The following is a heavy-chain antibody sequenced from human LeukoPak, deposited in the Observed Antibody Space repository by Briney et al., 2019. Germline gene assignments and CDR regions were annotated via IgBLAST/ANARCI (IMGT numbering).Heavy chain of an antibody. CDR1: GGSLSGYY. CDR2: INHSGST. D-gene: IGHD3-22*01. Sequence: SETLSLTCAVYGGSLSGYYWSWIRQSPGKGLEWIGEINHSGSTNYNPSLRSRVTISVDTSKNQFSLKLSSVTAADTAVYYCAMSITMIIVIIKRPPTIDYWGQGTLVTVSS. J-gene: IGHJ4*02. V-gene: IGHV4-34*01. CDR3: AMSITMIIVIIKRPPTIDY.